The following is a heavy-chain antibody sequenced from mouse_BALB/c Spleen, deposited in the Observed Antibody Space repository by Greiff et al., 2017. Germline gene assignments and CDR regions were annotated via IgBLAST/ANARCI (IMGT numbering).Heavy chain of an antibody. CDR1: GFTFSSFG. V-gene: IGHV5-17*02. J-gene: IGHJ2*01. D-gene: IGHD4-1*02. CDR2: ISIGSSTI. Sequence: EVKLMESGGGLVQPGGSLKLSCAASGFTFSSFGMHWVRQAPEKGLEWVAYISIGSSTIYYADTVKGRFTISRDNPKNTLFLQMTSLRSEDTAMYYCARGCPTPGDYWGQGTTLTVSS. CDR3: ARGCPTPGDY.